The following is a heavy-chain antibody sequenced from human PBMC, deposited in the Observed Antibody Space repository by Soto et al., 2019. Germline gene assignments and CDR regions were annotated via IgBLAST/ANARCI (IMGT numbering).Heavy chain of an antibody. CDR1: GDSINSRY. CDR2: IDYVGST. Sequence: PSETLSLTCSVSGDSINSRYWSWIRQPPGKGLEWIGYIDYVGSTNYAPSLQSRVTMSVDTSKNQVSLKLRYVTAADTAVYYCVRQRRNYFDFWGQGTLVTVSS. CDR3: VRQRRNYFDF. J-gene: IGHJ4*02. V-gene: IGHV4-59*11.